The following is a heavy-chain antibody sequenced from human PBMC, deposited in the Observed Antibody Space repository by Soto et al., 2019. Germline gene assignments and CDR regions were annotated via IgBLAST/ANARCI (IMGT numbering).Heavy chain of an antibody. J-gene: IGHJ4*02. V-gene: IGHV3-64D*08. CDR1: GFTFRSYA. CDR3: VKGRFDY. CDR2: ISSNGDST. Sequence: GGSLRLSCKASGFTFRSYAMHWVRQAPGKGLEYVSLISSNGDSTYYADSVKGRSAISRDNSKNTLYLQMSSLRVEDTAVFYCVKGRFDYWGQGTLVTVSS.